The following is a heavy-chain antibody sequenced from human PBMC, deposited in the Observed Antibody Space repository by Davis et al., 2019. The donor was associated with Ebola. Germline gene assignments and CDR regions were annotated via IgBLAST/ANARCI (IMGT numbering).Heavy chain of an antibody. Sequence: HSQTLSLTCAISGDSVSGNNGAWNWIRQSPSRGLEWLGRTYYSSKWYKDYAVAVKSRITINPDTSKNQVSLQLNSVSPEDTAVYYCARGWLRVGFDSWGQGTLVTVSS. V-gene: IGHV6-1*01. J-gene: IGHJ4*02. D-gene: IGHD5-12*01. CDR2: TYYSSKWYK. CDR1: GDSVSGNNGA. CDR3: ARGWLRVGFDS.